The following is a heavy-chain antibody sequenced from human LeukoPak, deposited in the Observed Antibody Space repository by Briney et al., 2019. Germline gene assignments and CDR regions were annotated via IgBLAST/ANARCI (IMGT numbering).Heavy chain of an antibody. CDR1: GGSLSSSSYY. CDR3: ARGVVAAAGRTFDF. V-gene: IGHV4-39*07. Sequence: SETLSLTCTVSGGSLSSSSYYWGWLRQPPGTGLEWIGSIYYSGSTYYNPSLKSRVTISLATSKNQFSLKLSSVTAADTAVYYCARGVVAAAGRTFDFWGQGTLVTVSS. CDR2: IYYSGST. J-gene: IGHJ4*02. D-gene: IGHD6-13*01.